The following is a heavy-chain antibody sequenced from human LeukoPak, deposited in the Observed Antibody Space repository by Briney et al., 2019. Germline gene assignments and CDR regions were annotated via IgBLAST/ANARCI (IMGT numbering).Heavy chain of an antibody. CDR2: INHSGST. CDR3: ARQWLVSPLFDY. CDR1: GGSLSGYY. Sequence: PSETLSLTCAVYGGSLSGYYWSWLRQPPGKGLEWIGEINHSGSTNYNPSLKSRVTISVDTSKNQLSLKLSSMTAAGTAVYYCARQWLVSPLFDYWGQGTLVTVSS. D-gene: IGHD6-19*01. J-gene: IGHJ4*02. V-gene: IGHV4-34*01.